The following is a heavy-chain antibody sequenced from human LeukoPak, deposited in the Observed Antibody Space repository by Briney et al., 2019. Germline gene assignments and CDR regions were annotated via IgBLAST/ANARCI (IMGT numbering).Heavy chain of an antibody. Sequence: ASVKVSCKASGYTFTSYGISWVRQAPGQGLEWMGWISAYNGNTNYAQKLQGRVTMTTDTSTSTAYMELRSLRSDDTAVYYCARLGYCSSTSCYTGVGYWGQGTLVTVSS. V-gene: IGHV1-18*01. CDR3: ARLGYCSSTSCYTGVGY. J-gene: IGHJ4*02. CDR2: ISAYNGNT. D-gene: IGHD2-2*02. CDR1: GYTFTSYG.